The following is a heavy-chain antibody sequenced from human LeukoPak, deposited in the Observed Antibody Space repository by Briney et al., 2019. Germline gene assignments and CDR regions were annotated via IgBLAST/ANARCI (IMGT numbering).Heavy chain of an antibody. V-gene: IGHV1-18*04. CDR3: ARRAPSPRNWFDP. Sequence: GASVKVSCKASGYTFTSYYMHWVRQAPGQGLEWVGWISAYNGNTNYAQKLQGRVTMTTDTSTSTAYMELRSLRSDDTAVYYCARRAPSPRNWFDPWGQGTLVTVSS. CDR2: ISAYNGNT. CDR1: GYTFTSYY. J-gene: IGHJ5*02.